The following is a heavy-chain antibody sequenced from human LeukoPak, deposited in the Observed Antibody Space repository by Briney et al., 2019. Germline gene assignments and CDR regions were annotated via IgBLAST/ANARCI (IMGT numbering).Heavy chain of an antibody. CDR2: IGSSGRTI. J-gene: IGHJ4*02. CDR1: GFAFSDYE. Sequence: GGSLRLSCAASGFAFSDYEMNWVRQAPGKGLEWVSNIGSSGRTIFYADSVKGRFSISRDNGKNSLYLQMNSLRVEDTAIYYCASRRDYWGQGTLVTASS. V-gene: IGHV3-48*03. CDR3: ASRRDY.